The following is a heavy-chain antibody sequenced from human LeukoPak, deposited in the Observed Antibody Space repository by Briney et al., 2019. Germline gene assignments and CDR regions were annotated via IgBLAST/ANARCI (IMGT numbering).Heavy chain of an antibody. CDR1: GGSISSGSYY. Sequence: PSQTLSLTCTVSGGSISSGSYYWRWIRQPAGKGLEWIGRIYTSGSTNYNPSLKSRVTISVDTSKNQFSLKLSSVTAADTAVYYCAREGKDSSGYYYESWFDPWGQGTLVTVSS. CDR3: AREGKDSSGYYYESWFDP. D-gene: IGHD3-22*01. V-gene: IGHV4-61*02. J-gene: IGHJ5*02. CDR2: IYTSGST.